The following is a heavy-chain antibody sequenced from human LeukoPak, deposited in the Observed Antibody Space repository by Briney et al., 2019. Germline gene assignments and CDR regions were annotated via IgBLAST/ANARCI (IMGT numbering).Heavy chain of an antibody. J-gene: IGHJ4*02. CDR1: GFTFSNYW. CDR3: ARPLRGPFDY. V-gene: IGHV3-7*03. D-gene: IGHD2-15*01. Sequence: GGSLRLSCAASGFTFSNYWMSWVRQAPGKGLEWVANIKQDGSEKFYVDSVKGRFTISRDNAKNSLYLQMNSLRAEDTAVYYCARPLRGPFDYWGQGTLVTVSS. CDR2: IKQDGSEK.